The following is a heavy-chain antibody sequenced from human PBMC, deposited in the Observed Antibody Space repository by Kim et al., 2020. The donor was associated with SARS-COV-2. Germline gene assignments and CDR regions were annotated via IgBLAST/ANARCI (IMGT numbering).Heavy chain of an antibody. CDR3: ARDSDFDY. Sequence: GGSLRLSCAASGFTFSYYTMHWVRQAPGKGLEWVAVMSYDGSNKKYADSVKGRFTISRDNSKNTLYVQLNSLRAEDTAVYYCARDSDFDYWGQGTQVTVSS. V-gene: IGHV3-30-3*01. CDR1: GFTFSYYT. J-gene: IGHJ4*02. CDR2: MSYDGSNK.